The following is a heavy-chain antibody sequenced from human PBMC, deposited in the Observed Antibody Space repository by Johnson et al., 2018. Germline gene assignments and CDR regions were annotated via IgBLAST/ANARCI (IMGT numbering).Heavy chain of an antibody. J-gene: IGHJ6*03. CDR2: ISSDGSMT. D-gene: IGHD3-10*02. CDR3: ARFGGGETVRGVIMTSYYYYYMDV. V-gene: IGHV3-74*01. CDR1: GFTFNTYW. Sequence: VQLQESGGGLVQPGGSLRLSCAASGFTFNTYWMHWVRQVPGKGLVWVSRISSDGSMTTYADTVRDRFTISRDNAKNTVYLLMNGLRVEEKAVYYCARFGGGETVRGVIMTSYYYYYMDVWGKGTTVTVSS.